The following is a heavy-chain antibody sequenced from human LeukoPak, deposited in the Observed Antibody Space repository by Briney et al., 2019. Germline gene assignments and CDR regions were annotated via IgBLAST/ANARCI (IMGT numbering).Heavy chain of an antibody. CDR3: AKAGIIAADFNYYFDY. Sequence: GGSLRLSCAASGFTFSSYAMTWVRQAPGKGLEWVSLISSNGVNTYYADSVKGRFTISRDNSKNTLYLQMNSLRAEDTAVYFCAKAGIIAADFNYYFDYWGQGTLVTVSS. V-gene: IGHV3-23*01. D-gene: IGHD6-13*01. J-gene: IGHJ4*02. CDR2: ISSNGVNT. CDR1: GFTFSSYA.